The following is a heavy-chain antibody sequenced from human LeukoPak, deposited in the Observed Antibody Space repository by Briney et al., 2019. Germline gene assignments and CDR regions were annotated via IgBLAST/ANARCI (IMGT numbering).Heavy chain of an antibody. D-gene: IGHD5-12*01. CDR2: IIPNSGGT. V-gene: IGHV1-2*02. CDR3: ARGGYSDYDSNY. CDR1: GYTFTDYY. Sequence: ASVKVSFKASGYTFTDYYMHWVRQAPGQGLEWMGWIIPNSGGTNYAQKFQGGVTMTRDTSITTAYMELSGLRSDDTAVYYCARGGYSDYDSNYWGQGTLVTVSS. J-gene: IGHJ4*02.